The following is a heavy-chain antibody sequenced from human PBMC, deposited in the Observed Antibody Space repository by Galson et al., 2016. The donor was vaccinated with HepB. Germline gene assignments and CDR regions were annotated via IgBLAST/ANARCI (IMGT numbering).Heavy chain of an antibody. CDR2: ISFDGRNE. CDR1: VFTFSSYA. Sequence: SLRLSCAASVFTFSSYAMHWVRQAPGKGLEWVAVISFDGRNEYSADSVKGRFTISRDNSKNTLYLQMNSLRAEDTAVYYCARDTRPYSNLRHGMDVWGQGTTVTVSS. D-gene: IGHD4-11*01. J-gene: IGHJ6*02. CDR3: ARDTRPYSNLRHGMDV. V-gene: IGHV3-30*04.